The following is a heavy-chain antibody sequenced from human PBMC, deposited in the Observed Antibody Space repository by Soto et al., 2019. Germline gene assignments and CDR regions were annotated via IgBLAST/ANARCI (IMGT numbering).Heavy chain of an antibody. CDR2: MNPNSGNT. J-gene: IGHJ3*02. CDR1: GYTFTSYD. D-gene: IGHD3-3*01. V-gene: IGHV1-8*01. CDR3: ARGGQGITFGVVIRFISDAFDI. Sequence: GASVKVSCKASGYTFTSYDINWVRQATGQGLEWMGWMNPNSGNTGYAQKFQGRVTMTRNTSISTAYMELSSLRSEDTAVYYCARGGQGITFGVVIRFISDAFDIWGKGTMVTVSS.